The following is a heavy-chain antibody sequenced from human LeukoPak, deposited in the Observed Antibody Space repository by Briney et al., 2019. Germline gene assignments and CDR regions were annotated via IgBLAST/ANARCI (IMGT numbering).Heavy chain of an antibody. J-gene: IGHJ4*02. V-gene: IGHV1-2*06. CDR2: INPNSGGT. D-gene: IGHD3-9*01. CDR1: GYTFTGYY. Sequence: APVKVSCKASGYTFTGYYMHWVRQAPGQGLEWMGRINPNSGGTNYAQKFQGRVTMTRDTSISTAYMELSRLRSDDTAVYYCARDGRQYFDWLLYSDFDYWGQGTQVTVSS. CDR3: ARDGRQYFDWLLYSDFDY.